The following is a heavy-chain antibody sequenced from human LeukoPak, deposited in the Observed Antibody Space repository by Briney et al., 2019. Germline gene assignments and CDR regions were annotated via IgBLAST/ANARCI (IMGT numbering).Heavy chain of an antibody. D-gene: IGHD6-19*01. CDR1: GGSISSYY. Sequence: SETLSLTCTVSGGSISSYYWSWIRQPPGKGLEWIGYIYYNGRTSYNPSLKSRVTIAVDTSKNQVSLKLTSVTAPDTAVYYCARVRGSSGRCDYWGQGTQVTVSS. V-gene: IGHV4-59*01. J-gene: IGHJ4*02. CDR2: IYYNGRT. CDR3: ARVRGSSGRCDY.